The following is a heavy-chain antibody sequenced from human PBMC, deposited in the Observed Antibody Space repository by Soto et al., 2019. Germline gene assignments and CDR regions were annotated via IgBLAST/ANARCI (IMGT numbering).Heavy chain of an antibody. V-gene: IGHV1-18*01. CDR2: ISAYNGNT. CDR1: GYTFTSYG. Sequence: GASVKVSCKASGYTFTSYGISWVRQAPGQGLEWMGWISAYNGNTNYAQKLQGRVTMTTDTSTSTAYMELRSLRSDDTAVYYCARDRVGATRPGGDFDYWGQGTLVTVSS. CDR3: ARDRVGATRPGGDFDY. D-gene: IGHD1-26*01. J-gene: IGHJ4*02.